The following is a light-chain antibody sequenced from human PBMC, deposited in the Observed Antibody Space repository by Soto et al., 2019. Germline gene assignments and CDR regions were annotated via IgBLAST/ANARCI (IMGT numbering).Light chain of an antibody. CDR2: GAS. CDR3: QHYNEWPLT. J-gene: IGKJ4*01. Sequence: EIVMTQSPATLSVSPGERCTLSFRASQSVSTNLAWYQQKPGQGPGLLIFGASTRAIGITARFSGSGSGTDFTLTISSLQSEDFAVDYCQHYNEWPLTFGGGTKVDIK. V-gene: IGKV3-15*01. CDR1: QSVSTN.